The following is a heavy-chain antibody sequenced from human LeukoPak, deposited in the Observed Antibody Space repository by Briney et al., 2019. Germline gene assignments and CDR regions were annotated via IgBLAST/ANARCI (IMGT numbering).Heavy chain of an antibody. CDR2: IYSSGYT. D-gene: IGHD1/OR15-1a*01. Sequence: PSETLSLTCTVSGGAIRSHYWNWIRQPAGEGLEWIGRIYSSGYTNDNPSIKSRITMSVDMSKNQFSLRLNSVTAAYTAVYYCARGEHSVDSWGQGMLVTVSS. CDR1: GGAIRSHY. V-gene: IGHV4-4*07. J-gene: IGHJ4*02. CDR3: ARGEHSVDS.